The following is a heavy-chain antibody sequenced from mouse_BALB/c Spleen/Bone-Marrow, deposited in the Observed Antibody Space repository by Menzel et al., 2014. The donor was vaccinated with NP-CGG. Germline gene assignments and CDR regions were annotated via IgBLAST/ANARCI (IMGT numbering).Heavy chain of an antibody. CDR2: INPTTSYT. CDR3: ANGNSFAY. V-gene: IGHV1-7*01. CDR1: GYTFTTFW. D-gene: IGHD2-1*01. J-gene: IGHJ3*01. Sequence: VQLQQSGAELAKPGASVKMSCKASGYTFTTFWMHWVKQRPGQGLEWIGYINPTTSYTEYSQKFKDKATLTADKSSSTAYMQLSSLTSEDSAVYYCANGNSFAYWGQGTLVTVSA.